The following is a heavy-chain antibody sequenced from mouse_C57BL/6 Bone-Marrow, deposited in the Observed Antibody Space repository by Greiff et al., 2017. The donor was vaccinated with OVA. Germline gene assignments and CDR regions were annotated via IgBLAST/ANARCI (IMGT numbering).Heavy chain of an antibody. Sequence: EVKVVESGGGLVQSGRSLRLSCATSGFTFSDFYMEWVRQAPGKGLEWIAASRNKANDYTTEYSASGKGRFIVARDTSQSILYLQMNALRPEDTAIYYCARYAGDCSNYVDWYFDDWGTGTTVTVSS. V-gene: IGHV7-1*01. CDR1: GFTFSDFY. CDR2: SRNKANDYTT. J-gene: IGHJ1*03. D-gene: IGHD2-5*01. CDR3: ARYAGDCSNYVDWYFDD.